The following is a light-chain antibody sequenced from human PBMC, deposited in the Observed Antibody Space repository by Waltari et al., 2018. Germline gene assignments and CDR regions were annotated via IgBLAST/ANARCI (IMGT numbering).Light chain of an antibody. CDR2: KAS. J-gene: IGKJ4*01. CDR3: QHYNNYPPT. CDR1: QSISSW. Sequence: DIQMTQYPSTLSASVGDRVTITCRASQSISSWLAWYQQKPGKAPKLLIYKASSLQSAVPSRFSGSGSGTEFTLTISSLQPDDFATFYCQHYNNYPPTFGGGTKVEIK. V-gene: IGKV1-5*03.